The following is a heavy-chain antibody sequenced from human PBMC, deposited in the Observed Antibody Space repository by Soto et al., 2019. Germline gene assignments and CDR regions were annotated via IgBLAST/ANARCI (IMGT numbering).Heavy chain of an antibody. CDR1: GDTFSNYA. CDR3: AREASAPGTFREDASDI. CDR2: IVPIFRTT. D-gene: IGHD1-7*01. Sequence: QVQLVQSGAEVKKSGSSVKVACKVSGDTFSNYAINWVRRAPGQGLEWMGAIVPIFRTTNYAQKFQGRVTITADESTIKVYMELSRLRSDDTATYYCAREASAPGTFREDASDIWGQGTKVTVSS. J-gene: IGHJ3*02. V-gene: IGHV1-69*12.